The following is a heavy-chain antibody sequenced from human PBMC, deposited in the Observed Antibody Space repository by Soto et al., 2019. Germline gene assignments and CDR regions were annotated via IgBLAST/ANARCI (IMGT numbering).Heavy chain of an antibody. D-gene: IGHD3-16*01. J-gene: IGHJ4*02. CDR3: ARADPDASVGY. Sequence: ATLSLTCTVSGGSMSSHYWTWLRQPPWKGLEWIGYISYSGSTYYNPSLKSRVTISADTSRNQFSLKLSSVIAADTAVYYCARADPDASVGYWGQGTLVTVSS. CDR1: GGSMSSHY. CDR2: ISYSGST. V-gene: IGHV4-59*11.